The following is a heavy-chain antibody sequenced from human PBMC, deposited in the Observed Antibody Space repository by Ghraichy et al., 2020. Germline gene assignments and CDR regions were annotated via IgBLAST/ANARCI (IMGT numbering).Heavy chain of an antibody. Sequence: ASVKVSCKASGYTFTDYSIHWVRQAPGQGLEWMGWINPKNGGTNFAEKLQGRVIMTSDTSTITASMELSSLRSDDTAVYYCARDREGADWEYYFDFWGQGTLVTVSS. CDR2: INPKNGGT. V-gene: IGHV1-2*02. D-gene: IGHD2-21*02. CDR3: ARDREGADWEYYFDF. CDR1: GYTFTDYS. J-gene: IGHJ4*02.